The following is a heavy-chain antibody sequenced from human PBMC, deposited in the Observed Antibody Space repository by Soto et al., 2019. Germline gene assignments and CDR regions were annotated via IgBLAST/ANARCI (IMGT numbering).Heavy chain of an antibody. Sequence: QVQLVQSGAEVKKPGSSVTVSCKASGGTFSSYTISWVRQAPGQGLEWMGGIIPIFGTANYAQKFQGRVTITADESXXTGYMELGSLSSEDTAVDYCARGNHRWLQLWYFDLWGRGTLVTVSS. V-gene: IGHV1-69*12. CDR2: IIPIFGTA. CDR1: GGTFSSYT. D-gene: IGHD5-12*01. CDR3: ARGNHRWLQLWYFDL. J-gene: IGHJ2*01.